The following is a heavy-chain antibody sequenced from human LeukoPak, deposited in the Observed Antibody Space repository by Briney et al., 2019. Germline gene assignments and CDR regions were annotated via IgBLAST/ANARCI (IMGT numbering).Heavy chain of an antibody. CDR1: GGSVSSGYYY. D-gene: IGHD3-16*01. J-gene: IGHJ6*03. CDR2: IYTGGST. Sequence: SETLSLTCTVSGGSVSSGYYYWSWIRQPAGKELEWIGRIYTGGSTNYNPSLKSRVTVSVDTSKNQFSLKLSSVTAADTAVYYCARETSQKGAHYMDVWGKGTTVTISS. V-gene: IGHV4-61*10. CDR3: ARETSQKGAHYMDV.